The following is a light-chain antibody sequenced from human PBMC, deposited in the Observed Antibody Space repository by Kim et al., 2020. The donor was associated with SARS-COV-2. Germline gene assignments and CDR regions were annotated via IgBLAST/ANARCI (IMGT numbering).Light chain of an antibody. CDR3: QAWDSSTAV. CDR1: NLGDKY. CDR2: QDS. V-gene: IGLV3-1*01. Sequence: SWSPGTTASLTCSGDNLGDKYACWYQQKPGQSPVLVIYQDSKRPSGIPERFSGSNSGNTATLTISGTQAMDEADYYCQAWDSSTAVFGTGTKVTVL. J-gene: IGLJ1*01.